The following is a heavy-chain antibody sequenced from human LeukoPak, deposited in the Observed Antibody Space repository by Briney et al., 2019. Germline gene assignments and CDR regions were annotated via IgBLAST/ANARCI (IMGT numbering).Heavy chain of an antibody. J-gene: IGHJ4*02. Sequence: GGSLRLSCAASGFTFSSYGMHWVRQAPGKGLEWVAVISYDGSNKYYADSVKGRFTISRDNSKNTLYLQMNSLRAEDTAVYYCASGISMVATVFENSLESFQAIIWGQGTLVTVSS. CDR2: ISYDGSNK. V-gene: IGHV3-30*03. CDR3: ASGISMVATVFENSLESFQAII. D-gene: IGHD5-12*01. CDR1: GFTFSSYG.